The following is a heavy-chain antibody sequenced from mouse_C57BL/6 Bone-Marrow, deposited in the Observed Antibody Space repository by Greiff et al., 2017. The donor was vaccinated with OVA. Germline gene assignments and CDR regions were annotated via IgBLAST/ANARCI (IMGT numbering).Heavy chain of an antibody. Sequence: QVQLQQPGAELVKPGASVKLSCKASGYTFTSYWMHWVKQRPGRGLEWIGRIDPNSGGTKYTEKFKSKATLTVDKPSSTAYMQLSSLTSADSAVYYCARGYYDGRGGYFDVWGTGTTVTVSS. J-gene: IGHJ1*03. V-gene: IGHV1-72*01. D-gene: IGHD1-1*01. CDR3: ARGYYDGRGGYFDV. CDR2: IDPNSGGT. CDR1: GYTFTSYW.